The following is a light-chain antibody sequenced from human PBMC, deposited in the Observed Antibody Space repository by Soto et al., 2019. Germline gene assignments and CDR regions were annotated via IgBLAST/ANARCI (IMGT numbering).Light chain of an antibody. CDR2: DVS. CDR3: ASYTTSSTYV. J-gene: IGLJ1*01. V-gene: IGLV2-14*01. CDR1: SSDVGGYSY. Sequence: QSALTQPASVSGSPGRSIAISCTGTSSDVGGYSYVSWYQQQPGKAPKLVISDVSNRPSGVSDRFSGSKSGNTASLTISGLQTEDEADYYCASYTTSSTYVFGTGTKVTVL.